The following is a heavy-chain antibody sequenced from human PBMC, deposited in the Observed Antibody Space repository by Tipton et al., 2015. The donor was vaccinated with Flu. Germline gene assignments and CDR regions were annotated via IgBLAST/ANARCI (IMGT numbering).Heavy chain of an antibody. J-gene: IGHJ6*02. CDR3: ARREAKVVSYGLDV. V-gene: IGHV3-33*01. CDR1: GFTFSSYV. CDR2: IWHDESHK. Sequence: SLRLSCAASGFTFSSYVMYWVRQAPGKGLEWVAVIWHDESHKYYADSVKGRFTISRDNPKNTLDLQMNSLRAEDTAVYYCARREAKVVSYGLDVWGQGTTVTVSS. D-gene: IGHD2-15*01.